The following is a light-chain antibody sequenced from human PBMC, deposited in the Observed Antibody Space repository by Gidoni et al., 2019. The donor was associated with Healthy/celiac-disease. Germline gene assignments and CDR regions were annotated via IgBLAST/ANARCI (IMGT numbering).Light chain of an antibody. CDR1: SSDVGGYNY. J-gene: IGLJ3*02. CDR3: SSYTSSSTLV. V-gene: IGLV2-14*01. Sequence: GSPGQSITISCTGTSSDVGGYNYVSWYQQHPGKAPKLMIYEVSNRPSGVSNRFSGSKSGNTASLTISGLQAEDEADYYCSSYTSSSTLVFGGGPKLTVL. CDR2: EVS.